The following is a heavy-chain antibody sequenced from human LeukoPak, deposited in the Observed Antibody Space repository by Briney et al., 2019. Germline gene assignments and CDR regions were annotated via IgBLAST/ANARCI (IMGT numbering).Heavy chain of an antibody. CDR3: AELGITMIGGV. CDR2: ISSTSSTK. CDR1: GFTFSSYT. V-gene: IGHV3-48*01. J-gene: IGHJ6*04. Sequence: GGSLRLSCAASGFTFSSYTMNWVRQAPGKVLEWVSSISSTSSTKFYADSVKGRFTISRDNGKNSLYLQLNSLSAEDTAVYYCAELGITMIGGVWGKGTTVTISS. D-gene: IGHD3-10*02.